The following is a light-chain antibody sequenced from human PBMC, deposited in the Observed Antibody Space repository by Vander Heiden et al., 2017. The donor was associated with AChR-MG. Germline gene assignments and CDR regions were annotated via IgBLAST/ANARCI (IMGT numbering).Light chain of an antibody. Sequence: SSELAQDPAVSVALGKTVRITCQGASLRSYYASWYQQKPGQAPLLVIYDRTNRPSWIPDRFSGSSSGNTASLTITGAQAEDEADYYCGTRDNSGNQWVFGAGTKLTGL. CDR1: SLRSYY. CDR3: GTRDNSGNQWV. CDR2: DRT. V-gene: IGLV3-19*01. J-gene: IGLJ3*02.